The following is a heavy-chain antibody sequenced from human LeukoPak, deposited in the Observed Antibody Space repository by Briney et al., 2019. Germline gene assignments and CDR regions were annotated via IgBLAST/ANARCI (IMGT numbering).Heavy chain of an antibody. D-gene: IGHD1-26*01. CDR1: GYSISSGYY. Sequence: PSETLSLTCTVSGYSISSGYYWGWIRQPPGKGLEWMGSIYHSGSTYYNPSLKSRVTISVDTSKNQFSLKLSSVTAADTAVYYCARSPDWLTEIGDLLIYFDYWGQGTLVTVSS. J-gene: IGHJ4*02. V-gene: IGHV4-38-2*02. CDR3: ARSPDWLTEIGDLLIYFDY. CDR2: IYHSGST.